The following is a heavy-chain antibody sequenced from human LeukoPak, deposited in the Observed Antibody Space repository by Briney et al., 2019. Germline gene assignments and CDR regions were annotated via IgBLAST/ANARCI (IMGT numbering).Heavy chain of an antibody. CDR1: GFTFSHAW. J-gene: IGHJ4*02. Sequence: GGSLRLSCGGSGFTFSHAWMSWVRQGPGKGLEWVGRIKSKTDGGTADYAAPVKGRFTISRDDSENTLYLQMNSPKTEDTAVYYCTVDTNTDSQYYWGQGTLVTVSS. D-gene: IGHD2-8*01. CDR3: TVDTNTDSQYY. CDR2: IKSKTDGGTA. V-gene: IGHV3-15*01.